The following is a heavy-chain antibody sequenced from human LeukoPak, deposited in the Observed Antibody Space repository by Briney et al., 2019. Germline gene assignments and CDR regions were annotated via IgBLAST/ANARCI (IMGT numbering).Heavy chain of an antibody. CDR1: GGSISSGDYY. CDR2: IYYSGST. J-gene: IGHJ3*02. Sequence: SQTLSHTCTVSGGSISSGDYYWSWIRQPPGKGLEWIGYIYYSGSTYYNPSLKSRVTISVDTSKNQFSLKLSSVTAADTAVYYFARGGVYCSGGSCYPGAFDIWGQGTMVTVSS. CDR3: ARGGVYCSGGSCYPGAFDI. D-gene: IGHD2-15*01. V-gene: IGHV4-30-4*01.